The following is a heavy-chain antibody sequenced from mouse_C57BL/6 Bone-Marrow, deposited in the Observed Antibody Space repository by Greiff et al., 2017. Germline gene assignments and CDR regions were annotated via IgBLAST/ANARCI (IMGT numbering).Heavy chain of an antibody. D-gene: IGHD2-12*01. Sequence: EVQLQQSGAELVRPGASVKLSCTASGFNFNDDYMHWVKQRPEQGLEWIGCIDPDNGDTEYASKFQGKATITGDTSSNTAYLQLSSLTSEATAVYYCTRSYCRFAYWGQGTLVTVSA. CDR2: IDPDNGDT. J-gene: IGHJ3*01. V-gene: IGHV14-4*01. CDR3: TRSYCRFAY. CDR1: GFNFNDDY.